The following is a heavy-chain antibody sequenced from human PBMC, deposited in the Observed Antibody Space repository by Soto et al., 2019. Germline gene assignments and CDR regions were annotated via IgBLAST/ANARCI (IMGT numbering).Heavy chain of an antibody. V-gene: IGHV1-69*01. Sequence: QVQLVESGAEVKKPGSSVKVSCKASGSTFSSYAISWVRQAPRQGLAWMGGISPIFVTANYAQKFPGRVKIAAYESTSTAHIELSSLRSEDTAVNYCARADGYNYYCGQRTLVTVSS. CDR3: ARADGYNYY. CDR1: GSTFSSYA. D-gene: IGHD1-1*01. CDR2: ISPIFVTA. J-gene: IGHJ4*02.